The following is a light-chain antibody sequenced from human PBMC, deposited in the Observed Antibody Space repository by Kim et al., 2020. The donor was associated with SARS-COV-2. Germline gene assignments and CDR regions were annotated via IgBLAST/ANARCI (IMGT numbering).Light chain of an antibody. CDR1: QSVGNN. V-gene: IGKV3-15*01. Sequence: VSTGERVTPSCRASQSVGNNLGWYQQKVGQAPRLLIYGTSTRATGVPATFSGSGSGTEFTLTISRLQSEDFAVYYCQHYNDWPLTFGGGTKVDIK. J-gene: IGKJ4*01. CDR3: QHYNDWPLT. CDR2: GTS.